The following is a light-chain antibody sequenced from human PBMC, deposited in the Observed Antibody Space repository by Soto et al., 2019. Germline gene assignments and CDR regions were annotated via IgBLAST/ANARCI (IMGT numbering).Light chain of an antibody. CDR2: GAS. V-gene: IGKV3-20*01. J-gene: IGKJ1*01. CDR1: QSVSNNY. CDR3: LQHKDYPPWT. Sequence: EIVLTQSPGTLSLSPGERATLSCRASQSVSNNYLAWYQQKPGQAPRLLIYGASNRATGIPDRFSGSGSGTDFTLTISRLEPEDFATYYCLQHKDYPPWTFGQGTKVELK.